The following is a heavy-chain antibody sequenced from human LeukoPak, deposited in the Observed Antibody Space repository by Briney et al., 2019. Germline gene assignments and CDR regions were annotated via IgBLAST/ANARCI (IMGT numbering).Heavy chain of an antibody. CDR1: GFTVSTNY. Sequence: TGGSLRLSCAVSGFTVSTNYMSWVRQAPGKGLEGVSVIYSGGSTYYADSVKGRFTISRDSSKNTLYLQMNSLRAEDTAVYYCARYGDSNWFDPWGQGTLVTVSS. J-gene: IGHJ5*02. CDR3: ARYGDSNWFDP. CDR2: IYSGGST. V-gene: IGHV3-53*01. D-gene: IGHD7-27*01.